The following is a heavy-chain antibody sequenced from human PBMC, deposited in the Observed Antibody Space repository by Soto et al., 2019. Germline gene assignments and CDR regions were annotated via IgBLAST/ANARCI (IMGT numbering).Heavy chain of an antibody. CDR1: GGTFSSYA. CDR3: ARSRCSSTSCYGGVYYYYGMDV. Sequence: GASVKVSCKASGGTFSSYAISWVRQAPGQGLEWMGGIIPIFGTANYAQKFQGRVTITVDESTSTAYMELSSLRSEDTAVYYCARSRCSSTSCYGGVYYYYGMDVWGQGTTVTVSS. CDR2: IIPIFGTA. V-gene: IGHV1-69*13. J-gene: IGHJ6*02. D-gene: IGHD2-2*01.